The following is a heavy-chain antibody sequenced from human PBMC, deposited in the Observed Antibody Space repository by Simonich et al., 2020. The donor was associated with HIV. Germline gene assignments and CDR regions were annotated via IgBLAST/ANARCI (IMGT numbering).Heavy chain of an antibody. Sequence: QVQLQQWGAGLLKPSETLSLTCAVDVGSFSGYYWSWIPQPPGKGLEWIGEINHRGRTNYNPSLKRRVTISVDTSKNQFSLKLSSVTAADTAVYYCARGFYQRLYYFDYWGQGTLVTVSS. CDR1: VGSFSGYY. CDR2: INHRGRT. CDR3: ARGFYQRLYYFDY. J-gene: IGHJ4*02. V-gene: IGHV4-34*01. D-gene: IGHD2-2*01.